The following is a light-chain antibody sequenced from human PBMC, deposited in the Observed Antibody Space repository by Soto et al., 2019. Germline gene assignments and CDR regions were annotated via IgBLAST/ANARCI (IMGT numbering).Light chain of an antibody. CDR2: GAS. CDR1: QSVSSSY. Sequence: EMVLTQSPGTLSLSPGERATLSCRASQSVSSSYLAWYQQKPGQAPRLLIYGASSRATGIPDRFSGSGSGTDFTLTISILEPEDFAVYYCQQYCISPWTFGQGTKVEIK. V-gene: IGKV3-20*01. CDR3: QQYCISPWT. J-gene: IGKJ1*01.